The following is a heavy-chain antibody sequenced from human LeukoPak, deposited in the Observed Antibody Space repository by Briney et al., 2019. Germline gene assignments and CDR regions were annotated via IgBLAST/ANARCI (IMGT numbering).Heavy chain of an antibody. D-gene: IGHD1-1*01. CDR2: FDPEDGET. CDR3: ATEILYLRTFDY. V-gene: IGHV1-24*01. CDR1: GYTLSELS. J-gene: IGHJ4*02. Sequence: ASLKVSCKVSGYTLSELSIHWVRQAPGKGLEWVGGFDPEDGETIYAQKFQGRVTMTEDTSTDTAYMQLSSLRSEDTAVYYCATEILYLRTFDYWGQGTLVTVSS.